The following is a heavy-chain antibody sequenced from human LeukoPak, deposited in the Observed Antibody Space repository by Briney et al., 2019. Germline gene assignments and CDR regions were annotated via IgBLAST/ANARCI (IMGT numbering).Heavy chain of an antibody. V-gene: IGHV3-48*04. CDR3: ARDRWLLVATAKENYYYYGMDV. Sequence: GGPLRLSCAASGFSFSSYSMNWVRQAPGKGLEWVSYISSSGSTIYYADSVKGRFTISRDNAKNSLYLQMNSLRAEDTAVYYCARDRWLLVATAKENYYYYGMDVWGQGTTVTVSS. D-gene: IGHD5-12*01. CDR1: GFSFSSYS. CDR2: ISSSGSTI. J-gene: IGHJ6*02.